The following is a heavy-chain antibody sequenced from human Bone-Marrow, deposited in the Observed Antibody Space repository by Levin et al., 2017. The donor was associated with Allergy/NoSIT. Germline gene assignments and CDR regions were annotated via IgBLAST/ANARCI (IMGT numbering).Heavy chain of an antibody. D-gene: IGHD2-2*02. Sequence: SQTLSLTCTVSGGSISSGGYYWSWIRQHPGKGLEWIGYIYYSGSTYYNPSLKSRVTISVDTSKNQFSLKLSSVTAAATAVYYCARAADPTYCSSTSCYTDLAVAGTGGNDYWGQGTLVTDSS. V-gene: IGHV4-31*03. CDR3: ARAADPTYCSSTSCYTDLAVAGTGGNDY. CDR2: IYYSGST. CDR1: GGSISSGGYY. J-gene: IGHJ4*02.